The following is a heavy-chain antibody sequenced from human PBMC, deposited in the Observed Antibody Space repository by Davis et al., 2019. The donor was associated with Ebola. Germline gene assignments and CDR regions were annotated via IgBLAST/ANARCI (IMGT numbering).Heavy chain of an antibody. CDR3: ARVEIVLLWFGESYGMDV. CDR2: MNPNSGNT. CDR1: GYTFTSYD. Sequence: ASVKVSCKASGYTFTSYDINWVRQATEQGLEWMGWMNPNSGNTGYAQKFQGRVTITRDTSASTAYMELSSLRSEDTAVYYCARVEIVLLWFGESYGMDVWGQGTTVTVSS. J-gene: IGHJ6*02. D-gene: IGHD3-10*01. V-gene: IGHV1-8*01.